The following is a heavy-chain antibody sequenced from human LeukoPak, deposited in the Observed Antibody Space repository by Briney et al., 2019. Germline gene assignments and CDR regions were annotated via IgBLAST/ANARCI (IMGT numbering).Heavy chain of an antibody. CDR2: IKSKTGGGTT. Sequence: GGSLRLSCAASGFTFSNAWMSWVRQAPGKGLEWVGRIKSKTGGGTTDYAAPVKGRFTISRDDSKNTLYLQMNSLKTEDTAVYYCTTDLGQWLAIRDNWFDPWGQGTLVTVSS. CDR3: TTDLGQWLAIRDNWFDP. D-gene: IGHD6-19*01. CDR1: GFTFSNAW. V-gene: IGHV3-15*01. J-gene: IGHJ5*02.